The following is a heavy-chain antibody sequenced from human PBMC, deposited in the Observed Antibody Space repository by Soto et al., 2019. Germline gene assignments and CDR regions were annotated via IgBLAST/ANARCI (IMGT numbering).Heavy chain of an antibody. CDR2: IYYSGST. CDR1: GGSVSSGSYY. CDR3: AREREMSIHFDY. J-gene: IGHJ4*02. Sequence: SETLSLTCTVSGGSVSSGSYYWSWIRQPPGKGLEWIGYIYYSGSTNYNPSLKSRVTISVDTSKNQFSLKLSSVTAADTAVYYCAREREMSIHFDYWGQGTLVTVSS. V-gene: IGHV4-61*01. D-gene: IGHD6-6*01.